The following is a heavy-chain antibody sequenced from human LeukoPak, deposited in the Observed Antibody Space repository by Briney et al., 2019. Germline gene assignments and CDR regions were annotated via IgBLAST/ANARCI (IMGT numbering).Heavy chain of an antibody. CDR1: GFTFSRYW. Sequence: GGSLRLSRAASGFTFSRYWMHWVRQAPGKGLVWVSRINSDGSSTTYADSVKGRFTISRDNAKNTLYLQMNSLRAEDTAVYYCASHIAAAGSYYFDYWGQGTLVTVSS. CDR3: ASHIAAAGSYYFDY. D-gene: IGHD6-13*01. CDR2: INSDGSST. V-gene: IGHV3-74*01. J-gene: IGHJ4*02.